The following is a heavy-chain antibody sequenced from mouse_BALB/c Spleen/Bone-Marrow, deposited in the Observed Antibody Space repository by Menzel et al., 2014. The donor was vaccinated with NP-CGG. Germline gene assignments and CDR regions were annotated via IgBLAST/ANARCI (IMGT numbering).Heavy chain of an antibody. J-gene: IGHJ4*01. D-gene: IGHD2-3*01. CDR1: GFNIKDTY. Sequence: VQLKESGAELVKPGASVKLSCTASGFNIKDTYMHWVKQRPEQGLEWIGRIDPANGNTKYDPKFQGKATITADKSSNTAYLQLSSLTSEDTAIYNCAERIFYCCYARDYWGQGTSVTVSS. CDR3: AERIFYCCYARDY. V-gene: IGHV14-3*02. CDR2: IDPANGNT.